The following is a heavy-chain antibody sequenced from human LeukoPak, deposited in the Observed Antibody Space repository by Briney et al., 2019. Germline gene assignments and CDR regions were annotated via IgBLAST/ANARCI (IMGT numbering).Heavy chain of an antibody. J-gene: IGHJ4*02. CDR3: ARECLGYCSGGSWSEVGY. V-gene: IGHV1-69*01. Sequence: SVKVSCKASGGTFSSYAISWVRQAPGQGLEWMGGIIPIFGTANYAQKFQGRVTITADESTSTAYMELSGLRSEDTAVYYCARECLGYCSGGSWSEVGYWGQGTLVTVSS. CDR1: GGTFSSYA. CDR2: IIPIFGTA. D-gene: IGHD2-15*01.